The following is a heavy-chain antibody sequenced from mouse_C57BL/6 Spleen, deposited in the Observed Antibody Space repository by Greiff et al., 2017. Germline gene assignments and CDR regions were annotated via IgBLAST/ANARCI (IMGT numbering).Heavy chain of an antibody. Sequence: QVQLQQSGTELVKPGASVKLSCKASGYTFTSYWMHWVKQRPGQCLEWIGNINPSNGGTNYNEKFKSKATLTVDKSSSTAYIQLSSLTYDDSAVYDCAGGGYDPTLNYWGQGTTLTVSS. D-gene: IGHD2-2*01. CDR2: INPSNGGT. V-gene: IGHV1-53*01. CDR1: GYTFTSYW. CDR3: AGGGYDPTLNY. J-gene: IGHJ2*01.